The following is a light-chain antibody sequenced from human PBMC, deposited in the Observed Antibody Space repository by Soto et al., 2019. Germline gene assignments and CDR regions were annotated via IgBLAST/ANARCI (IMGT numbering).Light chain of an antibody. CDR2: DVS. CDR1: SSDVGGYNY. V-gene: IGLV2-14*01. Sequence: QSALTQPASVSGSPGQSITISCNGTSSDVGGYNYVSWYQQHPGKAPKLMIYDVSNRPSGVSNRLSGSKSGNTASLTISGLQAEDEADYYCSSYTSSSTLMVFGGGTKVTVL. J-gene: IGLJ2*01. CDR3: SSYTSSSTLMV.